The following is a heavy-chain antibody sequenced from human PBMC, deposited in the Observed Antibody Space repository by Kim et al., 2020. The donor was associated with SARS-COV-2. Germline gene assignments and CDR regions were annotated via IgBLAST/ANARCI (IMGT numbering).Heavy chain of an antibody. Sequence: GGSLRLSCAASGFTFSSYGMHWVRQAPGKGLEWVAVIWYDGSNKYYADSVKGRFTISRDNSKNTLYLQMNSLRAEDTAVYYCARAARDDYGSGGFDYWGQGTLVTVSS. D-gene: IGHD3-10*01. CDR3: ARAARDDYGSGGFDY. CDR1: GFTFSSYG. CDR2: IWYDGSNK. V-gene: IGHV3-33*01. J-gene: IGHJ4*02.